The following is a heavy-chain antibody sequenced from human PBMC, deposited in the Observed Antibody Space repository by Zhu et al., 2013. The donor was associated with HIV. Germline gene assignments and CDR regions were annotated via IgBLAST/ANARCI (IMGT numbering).Heavy chain of an antibody. J-gene: IGHJ3*02. CDR3: ARDSAVVADAFDI. D-gene: IGHD2-15*01. CDR1: GYSISSGYY. Sequence: QVQLQESGPGLVKPSETLSLTCTVSGYSISSGYYWGWIRQPPGKGLEWIGSIYHSGSTYYNPSLKSRVTISVDTSKNQFSLKLSSVTAADTAVYYCARDSAVVADAFDIWGQGTMVTVSS. CDR2: IYHSGST. V-gene: IGHV4-38-2*02.